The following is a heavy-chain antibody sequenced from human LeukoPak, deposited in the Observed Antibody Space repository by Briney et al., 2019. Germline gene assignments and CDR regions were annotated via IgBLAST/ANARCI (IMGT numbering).Heavy chain of an antibody. CDR1: GFTFSSYG. CDR2: IGGRDGST. J-gene: IGHJ4*02. CDR3: AKQLGYCSDGSCYFPY. V-gene: IGHV3-23*01. Sequence: GGSLRLSCAASGFTFSSYGMSWVRQAPGRGLEWVSAIGGRDGSTYYADSVKGRFTISRDNSKNTLYVQMNSLRAEDTAVYYCAKQLGYCSDGSCYFPYWGQGTLVTVSS. D-gene: IGHD2-15*01.